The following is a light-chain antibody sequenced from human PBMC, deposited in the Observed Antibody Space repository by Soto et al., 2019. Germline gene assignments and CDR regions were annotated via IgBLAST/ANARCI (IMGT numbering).Light chain of an antibody. Sequence: QSVVTQPPSASGTPGQRVTISCSGSSSNIGSNYVYWYQQLPGTAPKLLIYRNNQRPSGVPDRFSGSNSGTSASLAISGLRSEDEADYYCAAWDDSLSGLYVFGTGTQLTVL. CDR2: RNN. J-gene: IGLJ1*01. CDR3: AAWDDSLSGLYV. CDR1: SSNIGSNY. V-gene: IGLV1-47*01.